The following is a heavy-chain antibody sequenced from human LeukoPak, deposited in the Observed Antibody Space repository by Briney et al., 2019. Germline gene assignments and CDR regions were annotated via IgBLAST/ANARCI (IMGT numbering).Heavy chain of an antibody. D-gene: IGHD1-26*01. Sequence: SETLSLTCTVSGGSISNYYWSWIRQPPGKGLEWIGYIYYSGNTNYNPSLKSRVTISVDTSKNQFSLKLSSVTAADTAVYYCAREVSGSFHVDYWGQGTLVTVSS. CDR3: AREVSGSFHVDY. J-gene: IGHJ4*02. CDR2: IYYSGNT. V-gene: IGHV4-59*01. CDR1: GGSISNYY.